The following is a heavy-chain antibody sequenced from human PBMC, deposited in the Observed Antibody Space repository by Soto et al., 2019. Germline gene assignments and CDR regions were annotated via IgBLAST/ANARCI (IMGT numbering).Heavy chain of an antibody. CDR2: ISSSSSTI. CDR3: ARAFKRGYSYGDAFDI. Sequence: EVQLVESGGGLVQPGGSLRLSCAASGFTFSSYSMNLVRQAPGKGLEWVSYISSSSSTIYYADSVKGRFTISRDNAKNSLYLQMNSLRDEDTAVYYCARAFKRGYSYGDAFDIWGQGTMVTVSS. D-gene: IGHD5-18*01. CDR1: GFTFSSYS. V-gene: IGHV3-48*02. J-gene: IGHJ3*02.